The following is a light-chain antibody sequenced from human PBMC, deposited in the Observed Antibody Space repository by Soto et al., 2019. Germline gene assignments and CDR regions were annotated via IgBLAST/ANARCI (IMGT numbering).Light chain of an antibody. CDR2: ATS. V-gene: IGKV1-12*01. CDR1: QGISVW. CDR3: QQGNFFPLT. J-gene: IGKJ1*01. Sequence: DTQMTQSPSSVSAAVGDTVTITCRPSQGISVWLAWYQLKPGQAPKLLIYATSSVHGVPSRFAVSGSETDFTRTINNLLPEDSALYYGQQGNFFPLTFGQGTKVEVK.